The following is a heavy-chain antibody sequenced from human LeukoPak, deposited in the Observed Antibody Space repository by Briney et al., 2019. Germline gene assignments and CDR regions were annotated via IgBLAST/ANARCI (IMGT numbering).Heavy chain of an antibody. Sequence: ASAKDSCEASVYTFTNYDINSVPQATGQGLEWMGYKNPNSGNSDYAQTLWGRVTITTDATITTAYMDMSGPRSENTGLYFSAREGLDYWGERTLVGVCS. CDR2: KNPNSGNS. V-gene: IGHV1-8*01. J-gene: IGHJ4*02. CDR3: AREGLDY. CDR1: VYTFTNYD.